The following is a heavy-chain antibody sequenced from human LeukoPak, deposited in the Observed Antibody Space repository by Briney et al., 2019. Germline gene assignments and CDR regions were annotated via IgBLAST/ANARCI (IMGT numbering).Heavy chain of an antibody. CDR1: GFTFSSYS. CDR3: ARGVVGATTPDY. V-gene: IGHV3-21*01. CDR2: ISSSSSYI. J-gene: IGHJ4*02. Sequence: GGSLRLSCAASGFTFSSYSMNWVRQAPGKGLEWVSSISSSSSYIYYADLVKGRFTISRDNAKNSLYLQMNSLRAEDTAVYYCARGVVGATTPDYWGQGTLVTVSS. D-gene: IGHD1-26*01.